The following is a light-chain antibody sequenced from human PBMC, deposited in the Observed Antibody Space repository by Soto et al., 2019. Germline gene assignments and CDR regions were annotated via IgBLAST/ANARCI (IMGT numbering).Light chain of an antibody. CDR2: AAS. V-gene: IGKV1-6*01. J-gene: IGKJ2*01. Sequence: IQMTQSPSSLSASVGDRVTITCRASQDIRNHLAWYQQKPGTAPKVLISAASSLQTGVPSRFSGSGSGTDFTLTISSLQPEDFASYYCLQDFNFPFTFGQGTKLEVK. CDR1: QDIRNH. CDR3: LQDFNFPFT.